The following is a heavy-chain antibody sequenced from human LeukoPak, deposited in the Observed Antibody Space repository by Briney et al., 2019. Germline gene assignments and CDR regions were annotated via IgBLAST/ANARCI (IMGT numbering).Heavy chain of an antibody. J-gene: IGHJ4*02. Sequence: GGSLRLSCAASGFTFSSYSMNWVRQAPGKGLEWVSSISSSSSYIYYADSAKGRFTISRDNAKNSLYLQMNSLRAEDTAVYYCARDGYFSGSEYWGQGTLVTVSS. V-gene: IGHV3-21*01. CDR2: ISSSSSYI. D-gene: IGHD2-15*01. CDR3: ARDGYFSGSEY. CDR1: GFTFSSYS.